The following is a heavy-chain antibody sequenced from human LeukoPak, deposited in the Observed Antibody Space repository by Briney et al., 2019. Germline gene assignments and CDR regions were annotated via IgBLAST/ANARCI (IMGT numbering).Heavy chain of an antibody. CDR1: GFTFSSYS. J-gene: IGHJ4*02. V-gene: IGHV3-21*01. CDR2: ISSSSSYI. CDR3: ARGTGITGTTFGY. D-gene: IGHD1-7*01. Sequence: GGSLRLSCAASGFTFSSYSMNWVRQAPGKGLEWVSSISSSSSYIYYADSVKGRFTISRDNARNSLYLQMNSLRAEDTAVYYCARGTGITGTTFGYWGQGTLVTVSS.